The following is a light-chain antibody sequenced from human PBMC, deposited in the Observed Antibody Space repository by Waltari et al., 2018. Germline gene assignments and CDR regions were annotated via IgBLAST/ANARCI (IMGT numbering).Light chain of an antibody. Sequence: DIQMTQSPSSLSASVGDRLTITCRASQSIGTFLNWYQQKPGTAPKVLIYGASSLQSGVPSRFSGSGSGTDFTLTISSLQSEDFAVYYCQQYNNWPPYTFGQGTNLEIK. CDR3: QQYNNWPPYT. CDR2: GAS. CDR1: QSIGTF. V-gene: IGKV1-39*01. J-gene: IGKJ2*01.